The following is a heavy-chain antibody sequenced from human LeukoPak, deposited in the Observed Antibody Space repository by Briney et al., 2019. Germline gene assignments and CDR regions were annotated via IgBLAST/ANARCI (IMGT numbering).Heavy chain of an antibody. J-gene: IGHJ3*01. CDR2: SPPGDIT. CDR3: VRDLDWGAFDV. D-gene: IGHD3/OR15-3a*01. CDR1: GFTVSSNY. V-gene: IGHV3-53*01. Sequence: GGSLRLSCAASGFTVSSNYMSWVRQAPGKGLEWVSGISPPGDITYYADSVMGRFTISRDNRKNTVSLQMNSLRAEDTALYYCVRDLDWGAFDVWGQGTMVTVSS.